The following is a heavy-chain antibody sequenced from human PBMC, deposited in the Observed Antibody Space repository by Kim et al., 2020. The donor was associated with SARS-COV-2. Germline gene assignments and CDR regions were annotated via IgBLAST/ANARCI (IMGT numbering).Heavy chain of an antibody. CDR1: GFTFSSYA. CDR2: ISYDGSNK. V-gene: IGHV3-30-3*01. D-gene: IGHD3-3*01. CDR3: ARDGGEHYDFWSGPQEYYFDY. Sequence: GGSLRLSCAASGFTFSSYAMHWVRQAPGKGLEWVAVISYDGSNKYYADSVKGRFTISRDNSKNTLYLQMNSLRAEDTAVYYCARDGGEHYDFWSGPQEYYFDYWGQGTLVTVSS. J-gene: IGHJ4*02.